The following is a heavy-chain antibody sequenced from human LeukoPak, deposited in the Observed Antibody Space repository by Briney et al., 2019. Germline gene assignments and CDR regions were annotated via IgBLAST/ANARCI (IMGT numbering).Heavy chain of an antibody. Sequence: PSETLSLTCAVYGGSFSGYYWSWIRQPPGKGLEWIGEINHSGSTNYNPSLKSRVTISVDTSKNQFSLKLSSVTAADTAVYYCARGHQGWRGIAQIWGPGTLVTVSS. D-gene: IGHD6-13*01. CDR1: GGSFSGYY. V-gene: IGHV4-34*01. J-gene: IGHJ4*02. CDR3: ARGHQGWRGIAQI. CDR2: INHSGST.